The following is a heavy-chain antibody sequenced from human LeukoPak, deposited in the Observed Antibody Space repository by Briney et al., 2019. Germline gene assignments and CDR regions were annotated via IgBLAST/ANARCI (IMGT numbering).Heavy chain of an antibody. J-gene: IGHJ3*02. Sequence: SETLSLTCTVSGYSIRTDYYWGWIRQPPGKGPQWIGTINKSGNTYYNPSLRSRVTISVDTSRNQFSLELNSVTAADTAVYYCAKSNGYGLVDIWGQGTMVTVSS. CDR2: INKSGNT. CDR1: GYSIRTDYY. V-gene: IGHV4-38-2*02. D-gene: IGHD3-10*01. CDR3: AKSNGYGLVDI.